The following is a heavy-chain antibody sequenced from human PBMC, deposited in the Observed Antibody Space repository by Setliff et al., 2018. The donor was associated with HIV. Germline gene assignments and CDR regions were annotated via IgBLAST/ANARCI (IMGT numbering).Heavy chain of an antibody. Sequence: GGSLRLSCAGSGFTFSSYSMNWVRQAPGKGLEWVSYISRSSGTIYYAESVKGRFTISRDNAKNSLYLQMNSLRAEDTALYYCARDWRSGYDLNFDYWGQGTLVTVSS. D-gene: IGHD5-12*01. V-gene: IGHV3-48*01. J-gene: IGHJ4*02. CDR1: GFTFSSYS. CDR3: ARDWRSGYDLNFDY. CDR2: ISRSSGTI.